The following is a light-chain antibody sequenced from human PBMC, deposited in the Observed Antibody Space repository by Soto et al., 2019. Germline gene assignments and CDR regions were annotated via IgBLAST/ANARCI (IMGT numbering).Light chain of an antibody. J-gene: IGKJ1*01. CDR1: QSVSGW. CDR3: QQSNSFPWT. CDR2: GAS. Sequence: DVRMTQSPSTLSASVGDTVTVTCRASQSVSGWLAWYQQKPGKAPNLLIYGASSLQSGVPSRFSGSGSGTDFTLTISSLQPEDFAPYYCQQSNSFPWTFGQGTKVDIK. V-gene: IGKV1-12*01.